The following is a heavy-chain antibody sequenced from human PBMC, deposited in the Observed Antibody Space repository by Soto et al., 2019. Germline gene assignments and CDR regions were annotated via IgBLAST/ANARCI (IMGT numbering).Heavy chain of an antibody. CDR3: ARGGHVVVVTAALDY. Sequence: QVQLMKSGAEVKKPGASVKVSCKASGDTFTDYYIHWVRQAPGQGLEWMGTVNPSGGHTTYAQHFVGRVTMTRDTSTSTLYMELTSLTSEDKAVYYCARGGHVVVVTAALDYWGQGTLVTVSS. CDR1: GDTFTDYY. CDR2: VNPSGGHT. J-gene: IGHJ4*02. V-gene: IGHV1-46*01. D-gene: IGHD2-21*02.